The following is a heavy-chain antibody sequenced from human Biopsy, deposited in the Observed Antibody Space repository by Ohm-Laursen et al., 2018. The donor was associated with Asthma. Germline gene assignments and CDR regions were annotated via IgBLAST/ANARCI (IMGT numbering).Heavy chain of an antibody. CDR3: ARDSYSSGLYDDFES. Sequence: SLRLSCAASGFTFGAFWMSWGRQTPGKGLEWVATITGDGSQKFYVDSVKGRFTISRDNSKNTLYLQMNSLRAEDTAVYYCARDSYSSGLYDDFESWGQGTLVTVSS. J-gene: IGHJ4*02. V-gene: IGHV3-7*03. CDR1: GFTFGAFW. D-gene: IGHD6-19*01. CDR2: ITGDGSQK.